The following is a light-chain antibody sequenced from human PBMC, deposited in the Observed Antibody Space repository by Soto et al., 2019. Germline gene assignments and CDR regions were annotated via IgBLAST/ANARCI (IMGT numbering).Light chain of an antibody. J-gene: IGKJ1*01. CDR3: QQFNSYMT. CDR1: HSINNW. Sequence: DIQMTQSPSTLAASVGDRVTITCRASHSINNWLAWYQQKPGKAPKLLIFQASSLQSGVPSRFSGSASGTELTHTIRRLQPDDFATSYCQQFNSYMTFGPGTKVDI. CDR2: QAS. V-gene: IGKV1-5*03.